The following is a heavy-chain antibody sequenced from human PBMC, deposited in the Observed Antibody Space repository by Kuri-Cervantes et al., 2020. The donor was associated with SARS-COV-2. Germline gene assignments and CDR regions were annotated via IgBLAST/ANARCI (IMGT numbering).Heavy chain of an antibody. J-gene: IGHJ3*02. CDR3: ARDLEYRHILRDEDAFDI. CDR2: MNPNSGNT. D-gene: IGHD3-9*01. V-gene: IGHV1-8*03. CDR1: GYTFTSYD. Sequence: ASVKVSCKASGYTFTSYDINWVRQATGQGLEWMGWMNPNSGNTGYAQKFQGRVTITRNTSISTAYMELSSLRSEDTAVYYCARDLEYRHILRDEDAFDIWGQGTMVTVSS.